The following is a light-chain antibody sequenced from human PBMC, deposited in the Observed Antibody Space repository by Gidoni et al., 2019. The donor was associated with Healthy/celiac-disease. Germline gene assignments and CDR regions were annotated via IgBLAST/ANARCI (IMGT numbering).Light chain of an antibody. CDR1: QSISSW. CDR3: QQYNSYRT. CDR2: KAS. J-gene: IGKJ1*01. Sequence: DIQMTQSPSTLSASVGDRVTITCRASQSISSWLAWYHQKPGKAPKLLLYKASSLESGVPSRFSGSGSGTEFTLTISSLQPDDFATYYCQQYNSYRTFXQXTKVEIK. V-gene: IGKV1-5*03.